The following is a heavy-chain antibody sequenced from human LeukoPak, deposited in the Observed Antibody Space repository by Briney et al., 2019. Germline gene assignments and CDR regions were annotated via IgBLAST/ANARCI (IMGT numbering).Heavy chain of an antibody. V-gene: IGHV3-30*02. CDR3: AKDRDDYGNDC. Sequence: GGSLRLSCAASGFTFSDFGMHWVRQAPGKGLEWVALIRSDGSNKYYAESVKGRFTISTDSSKNTLFLQMNSLRVEDTAVYYCAKDRDDYGNDCWGQGVLVTVST. CDR2: IRSDGSNK. J-gene: IGHJ4*02. CDR1: GFTFSDFG. D-gene: IGHD4-17*01.